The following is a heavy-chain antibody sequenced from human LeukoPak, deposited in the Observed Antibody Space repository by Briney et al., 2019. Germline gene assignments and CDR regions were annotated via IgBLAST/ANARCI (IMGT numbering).Heavy chain of an antibody. D-gene: IGHD3-22*01. J-gene: IGHJ4*02. Sequence: GGSLRLSCAASGFTFNSYAMSWVRQAPGKGLEWVSAISGSGDSTYYADSVKGRFTISRDNSKNTLYLHMNSLRAEDTAVYYCARDRGRYYDSRGFYWGYYFDSWGQGILVTVST. CDR2: ISGSGDST. CDR3: ARDRGRYYDSRGFYWGYYFDS. CDR1: GFTFNSYA. V-gene: IGHV3-23*01.